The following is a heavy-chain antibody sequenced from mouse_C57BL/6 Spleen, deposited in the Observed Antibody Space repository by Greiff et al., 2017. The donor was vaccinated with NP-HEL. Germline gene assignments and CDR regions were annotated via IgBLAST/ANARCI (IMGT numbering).Heavy chain of an antibody. D-gene: IGHD2-4*01. Sequence: VQLQQSGAELVKPGASVKLSCTASGFNIKDYYMHWVKQRTEQGLEWIGRIDPEDGETKYAPNFQGKATITADTSSNTAYLQLSSLTSEDTAVYYCARYYDYDFAYWGQGTLVTVSA. CDR1: GFNIKDYY. CDR2: IDPEDGET. V-gene: IGHV14-2*01. CDR3: ARYYDYDFAY. J-gene: IGHJ3*01.